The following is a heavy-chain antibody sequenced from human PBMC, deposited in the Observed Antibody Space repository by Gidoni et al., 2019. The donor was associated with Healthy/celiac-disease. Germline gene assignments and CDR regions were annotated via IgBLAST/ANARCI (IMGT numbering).Heavy chain of an antibody. D-gene: IGHD6-13*01. V-gene: IGHV3-30-3*01. CDR3: ARDPTDSSSWYLSGTVPYYFDY. Sequence: QVQLVESGGGVVQPGRSLRLSCAASGFTFSSYAMCCVRQAPGKGLECVAVISYEGSNKYYADSVKGRFTISRDNSKNTLYLQMNSLRAEDTAVYYCARDPTDSSSWYLSGTVPYYFDYWGQGTLVTVSS. CDR2: ISYEGSNK. CDR1: GFTFSSYA. J-gene: IGHJ4*02.